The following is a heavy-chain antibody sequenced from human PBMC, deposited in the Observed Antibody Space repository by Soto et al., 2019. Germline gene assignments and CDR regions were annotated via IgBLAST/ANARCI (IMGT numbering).Heavy chain of an antibody. J-gene: IGHJ4*02. CDR3: ARDLGYSSLSAGDY. CDR2: IKLDGSEK. V-gene: IGHV3-7*01. D-gene: IGHD6-19*01. Sequence: PGGSLRLSCAASGFNFSTYCMSWVRQAPGKGLEWVANIKLDGSEKYYVDPVRGRFTISRDNAKNSLYLQMNSLRVEDTAVYYCARDLGYSSLSAGDYWGQGTLVTVSS. CDR1: GFNFSTYC.